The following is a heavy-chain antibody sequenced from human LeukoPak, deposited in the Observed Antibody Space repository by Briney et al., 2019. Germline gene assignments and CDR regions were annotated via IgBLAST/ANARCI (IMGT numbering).Heavy chain of an antibody. V-gene: IGHV4-59*01. J-gene: IGHJ5*02. Sequence: PSETLSLTCTVSGGSISSYYWSWIRQPPGKGLEWIGHIYYSGSTNYNPSLKSRVTISVDTSMNQFSLKLSSVTAADTAVYYCARSIAVASFWFDPWGQGTLVTVSS. CDR2: IYYSGST. CDR1: GGSISSYY. D-gene: IGHD6-19*01. CDR3: ARSIAVASFWFDP.